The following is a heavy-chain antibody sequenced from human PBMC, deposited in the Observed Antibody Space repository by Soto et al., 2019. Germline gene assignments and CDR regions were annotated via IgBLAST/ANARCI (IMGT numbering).Heavy chain of an antibody. Sequence: QVQLQESGPGLVKPSGTLSLTCVVSGASISGGHWWSWVRQSPGKGLEWIGEIYQSGSTNYNPSLQSRVIISVDNSKNQFSLKLTSVTAADTALYYGARDRGSTMTGDALDIWGQGTMVTVSS. D-gene: IGHD3-16*01. V-gene: IGHV4-4*02. CDR1: GASISGGHW. J-gene: IGHJ3*02. CDR3: ARDRGSTMTGDALDI. CDR2: IYQSGST.